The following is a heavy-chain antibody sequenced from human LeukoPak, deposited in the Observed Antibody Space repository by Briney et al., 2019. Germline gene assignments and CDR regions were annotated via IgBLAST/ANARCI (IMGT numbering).Heavy chain of an antibody. D-gene: IGHD4-17*01. CDR2: IYYSGDT. J-gene: IGHJ4*02. V-gene: IGHV4-59*01. Sequence: PSETLSPTCTVSGGSISNYYWSWIRQPPGKGLEWIGFIYYSGDTNYNPSLQSRVTMSVDTTKNQFSLKLSSVTAADTAVYYCARVLVGDYVNFDYWGQGTLVTVSS. CDR1: GGSISNYY. CDR3: ARVLVGDYVNFDY.